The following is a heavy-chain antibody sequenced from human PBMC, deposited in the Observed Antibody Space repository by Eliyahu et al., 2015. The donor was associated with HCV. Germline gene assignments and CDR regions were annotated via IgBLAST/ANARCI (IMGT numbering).Heavy chain of an antibody. CDR3: ARGLGLAGGVLSPHDL. V-gene: IGHV3-13*01. J-gene: IGHJ2*01. Sequence: EVQLVESGGGLVQPGGSLRLSCAASGFTFSNYDMHWVRQATGKGLEWVSVIGTAGDTYYPGSVKGRFTISRENAKNSLYLQMNSLRAGDTAVYYCARGLGLAGGVLSPHDLWGRGTLVTVSS. CDR1: GFTFSNYD. CDR2: IGTAGDT. D-gene: IGHD2-15*01.